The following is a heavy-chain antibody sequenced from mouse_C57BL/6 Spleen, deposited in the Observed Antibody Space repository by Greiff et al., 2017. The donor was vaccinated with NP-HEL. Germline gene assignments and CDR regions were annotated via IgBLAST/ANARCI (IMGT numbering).Heavy chain of an antibody. J-gene: IGHJ4*01. CDR1: GYTFTDYE. D-gene: IGHD2-2*01. CDR2: IDPETGGT. Sequence: QVQLQQSGAELVRPGASVTLSCKASGYTFTDYEMHWVKQTPVHGLEWIGAIDPETGGTAYNQKFKGKAILTADKSSSTAYMELRSLTSEDSAVDYCTALLWLRRGAMDYWGQGTSVTVSS. CDR3: TALLWLRRGAMDY. V-gene: IGHV1-15*01.